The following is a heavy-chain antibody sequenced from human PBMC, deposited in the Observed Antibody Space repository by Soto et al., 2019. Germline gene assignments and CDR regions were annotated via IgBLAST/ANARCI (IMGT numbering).Heavy chain of an antibody. CDR3: TRSDDYGDLKKRYYYYYMDV. CDR2: IRSKAYGGTT. V-gene: IGHV3-49*03. J-gene: IGHJ6*03. Sequence: GGSLRLSCTASGFTFGDYAMSWFRQAPGKGLEWVGFIRSKAYGGTTEYAASVKGRFTISRDDSKSIAYLQMNSLKTEDTAVYYCTRSDDYGDLKKRYYYYYMDVWGKGTTVTVSS. D-gene: IGHD4-17*01. CDR1: GFTFGDYA.